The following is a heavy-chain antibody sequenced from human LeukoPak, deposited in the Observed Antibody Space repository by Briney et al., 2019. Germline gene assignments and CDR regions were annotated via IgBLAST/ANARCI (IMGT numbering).Heavy chain of an antibody. D-gene: IGHD3-9*01. CDR2: ISRSGDTL. CDR3: AREVVIFPDYYYYGMDV. J-gene: IGHJ6*02. Sequence: GGSLRLSCAASGFTFRDYYMTWIRQAPGKGLEWISYISRSGDTLYYADSVEGRFTISRDNAKNSLYLQMNSLRAEDTAVYYCAREVVIFPDYYYYGMDVWGQGTTVTVSS. CDR1: GFTFRDYY. V-gene: IGHV3-11*01.